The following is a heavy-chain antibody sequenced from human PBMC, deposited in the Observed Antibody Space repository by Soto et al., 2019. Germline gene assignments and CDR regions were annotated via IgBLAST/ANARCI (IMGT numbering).Heavy chain of an antibody. CDR3: AKDKEQWPVYFDY. D-gene: IGHD6-19*01. Sequence: EVQLVESGGGLEQPGRSLRLSCAASGFTFDDYAMHWVRQAPGKGLEWVSGISWNSGSIGYADSVKGRFTISRDNAKNSLYLQMNCLRAEDTALYYCAKDKEQWPVYFDYWGQGTLVTVSS. V-gene: IGHV3-9*01. CDR1: GFTFDDYA. J-gene: IGHJ4*02. CDR2: ISWNSGSI.